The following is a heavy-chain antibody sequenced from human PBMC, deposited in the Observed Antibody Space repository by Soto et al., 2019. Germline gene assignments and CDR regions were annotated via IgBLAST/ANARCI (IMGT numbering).Heavy chain of an antibody. V-gene: IGHV7-4-1*01. CDR3: ARGNGYCSGGRCHFDY. CDR2: INTNTRNP. CDR1: GYTLTTYA. Sequence: QVQLVQSGSELKEPGASVKVSCKASGYTLTTYAMNWVRQAPGQGLEWMGWINTNTRNPTYAQGFTGRLVFSLDSSANTAYLHIHSLKDEDTAVYYCARGNGYCSGGRCHFDYWGQGTLVAVSS. D-gene: IGHD2-15*01. J-gene: IGHJ4*02.